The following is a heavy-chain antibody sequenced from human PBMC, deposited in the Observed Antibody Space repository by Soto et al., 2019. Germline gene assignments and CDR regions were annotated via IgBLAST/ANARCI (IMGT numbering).Heavy chain of an antibody. CDR1: GYTFTSYG. CDR3: ASGKLKKVGATVYLPGDY. Sequence: ASVKVSCKASGYTFTSYGISWVRQAPGQGLEWMGWISAYNGNTNYAQKLQGRVTMTTDTSTSTAYMELRSLRSDDTAVYYCASGKLKKVGATVYLPGDYWGQGTLVTVSS. D-gene: IGHD1-26*01. J-gene: IGHJ4*02. CDR2: ISAYNGNT. V-gene: IGHV1-18*01.